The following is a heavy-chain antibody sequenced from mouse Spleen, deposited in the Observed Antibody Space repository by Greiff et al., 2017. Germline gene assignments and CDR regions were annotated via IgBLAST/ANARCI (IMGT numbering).Heavy chain of an antibody. Sequence: EVMLVESGGGLVKPGGSLKLSCAASGFTFSDYGMHWVRQSPEKGLEWVAYISSGSSTIYYADTVKGRFTISRDNAKNTLFLQMTSLRSEDTAMYYCARPKDGYWFAYWGQGTLVTVSA. CDR3: ARPKDGYWFAY. J-gene: IGHJ3*01. CDR1: GFTFSDYG. V-gene: IGHV5-17*01. D-gene: IGHD2-3*01. CDR2: ISSGSSTI.